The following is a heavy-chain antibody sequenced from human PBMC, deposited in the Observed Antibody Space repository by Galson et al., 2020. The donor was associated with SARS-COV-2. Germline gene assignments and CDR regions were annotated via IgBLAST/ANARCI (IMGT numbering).Heavy chain of an antibody. D-gene: IGHD3-10*01. CDR2: ISSNGGST. CDR1: GFTFNSYA. Sequence: GGSLRLSWSASGFTFNSYAMHWVRQAPGKGLEYVSAISSNGGSTYYADSVKGRFTISRDNSKNTLYLQMSSLRAEDTAVYYCVKDWFGMATMDWGQGTLVTVSS. J-gene: IGHJ4*02. CDR3: VKDWFGMATMD. V-gene: IGHV3-64D*06.